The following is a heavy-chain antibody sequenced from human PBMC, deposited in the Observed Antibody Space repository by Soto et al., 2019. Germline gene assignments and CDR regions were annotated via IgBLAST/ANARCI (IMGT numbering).Heavy chain of an antibody. Sequence: PSETLSLTCTVTGGSISTYYWSWIRQPPGKGLEWIGHIYYTGNTNYNPSLKSRVTISVDTSTNRFSLRLRSVSAADTAVYYCARAQSFEPPNSSDPWGQGPLVTVS. CDR3: ARAQSFEPPNSSDP. J-gene: IGHJ5*02. V-gene: IGHV4-59*13. CDR2: IYYTGNT. CDR1: GGSISTYY.